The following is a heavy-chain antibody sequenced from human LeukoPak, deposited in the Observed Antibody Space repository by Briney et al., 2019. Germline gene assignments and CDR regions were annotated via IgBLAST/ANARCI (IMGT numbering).Heavy chain of an antibody. V-gene: IGHV1-69*13. J-gene: IGHJ4*02. CDR2: IIPIFGTA. Sequence: SVKVSCMASGGTFSSYAISWVRQAPGQGLEWMGGIIPIFGTANYAQKFQGRVTITADESTSTAYMELSSLRSEDTAVYYCARDPVGVVPAATYFDYWGQGTLVTVSS. CDR3: ARDPVGVVPAATYFDY. D-gene: IGHD2-2*01. CDR1: GGTFSSYA.